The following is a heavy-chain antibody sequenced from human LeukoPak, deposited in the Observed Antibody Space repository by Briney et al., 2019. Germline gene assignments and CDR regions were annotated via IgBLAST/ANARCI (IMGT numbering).Heavy chain of an antibody. J-gene: IGHJ4*02. V-gene: IGHV4-38-2*01. CDR2: PHHSENT. CDR3: ARAGWYTLDN. Sequence: PSETLSLTCSVSGYSISNFNYWGWIRQPPGKGLEWIGSPHHSENTYYNSSLESRVTISLDTSKNQFSLKLSSVTAADTAVYYCARAGWYTLDNWGQGTLVTVSS. D-gene: IGHD2-15*01. CDR1: GYSISNFNY.